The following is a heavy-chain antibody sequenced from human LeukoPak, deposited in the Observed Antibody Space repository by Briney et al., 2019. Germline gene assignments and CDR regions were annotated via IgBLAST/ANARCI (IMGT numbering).Heavy chain of an antibody. CDR3: AKDSEPSIVVVPAATFDY. CDR2: ISGSGGST. D-gene: IGHD2-2*01. J-gene: IGHJ4*02. Sequence: GGSLRLSCAASGFTFSSYAMSWVRQAPGKGLEWVSAISGSGGSTYYADSVKGRFTISRDNSKNTLYLQMNSLRAEDTAVYYCAKDSEPSIVVVPAATFDYWGQGTLVTVSS. V-gene: IGHV3-23*01. CDR1: GFTFSSYA.